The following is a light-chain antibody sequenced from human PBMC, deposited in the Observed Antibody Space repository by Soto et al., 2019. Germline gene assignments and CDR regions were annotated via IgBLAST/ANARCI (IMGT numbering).Light chain of an antibody. J-gene: IGLJ2*01. CDR2: DVS. V-gene: IGLV1-40*01. CDR3: QAFDRSLSAAI. CDR1: SSNIGAGND. Sequence: QSVLTQPPSVSGAPGQRVSLSCIGSSSNIGAGNDVHWYLQLPGKAPQLLVSIDVSNRPSGLPDRFSASRSGTSTSLVITGLQAEDEGIYYCQAFDRSLSAAIFGAGTKLTVL.